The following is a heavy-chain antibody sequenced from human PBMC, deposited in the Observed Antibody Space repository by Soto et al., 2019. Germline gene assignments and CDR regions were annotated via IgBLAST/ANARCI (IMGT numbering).Heavy chain of an antibody. Sequence: SETLSLTCTVSGGSISSYYWSWIRQPPGKGLERIGYIYYSGSTNYNPSLKSRVTISVDTSKNQFSLKLSSVTAADTAVYYCARFIVVVPAALKYNWFVPWGQGTLVTVSS. CDR1: GGSISSYY. V-gene: IGHV4-59*01. J-gene: IGHJ5*02. D-gene: IGHD2-2*01. CDR3: ARFIVVVPAALKYNWFVP. CDR2: IYYSGST.